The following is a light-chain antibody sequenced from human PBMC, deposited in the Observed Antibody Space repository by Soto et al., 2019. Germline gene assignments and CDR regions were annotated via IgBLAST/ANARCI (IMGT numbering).Light chain of an antibody. CDR1: NSNIGSNA. CDR3: ATWDDSLTTVL. Sequence: QSVLTQPPSASGTPGQRVTISCSGSNSNIGSNAVNWYQQLPGAVPKLLLYSNNQRPAGVPDRVSGSKSGTSASLAISGLQSEDEADYYCATWDDSLTTVLFGGGTKLTVL. CDR2: SNN. V-gene: IGLV1-44*01. J-gene: IGLJ2*01.